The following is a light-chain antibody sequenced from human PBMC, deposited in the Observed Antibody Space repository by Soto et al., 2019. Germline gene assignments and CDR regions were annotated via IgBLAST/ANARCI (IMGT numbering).Light chain of an antibody. Sequence: DIQMTQSPSTLAASVGDRVTITCRSSQTISSWLAWYQQKPGKAPKLLIYAASTLQSGVPSRFSGSGSGTEFTLTISSLQPDDFATYYCQQYNSYLWTFGQGTKVDI. CDR3: QQYNSYLWT. J-gene: IGKJ1*01. V-gene: IGKV1-5*01. CDR1: QTISSW. CDR2: AAS.